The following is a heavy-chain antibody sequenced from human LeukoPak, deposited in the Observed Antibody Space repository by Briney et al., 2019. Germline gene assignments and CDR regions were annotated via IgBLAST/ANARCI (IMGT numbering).Heavy chain of an antibody. CDR1: GFTFSTFW. J-gene: IGHJ3*01. V-gene: IGHV3-7*01. D-gene: IGHD6-19*01. CDR3: ASPSVRTAHAFDF. Sequence: GGSLRLSWAASGFTFSTFWMSWVRQARGKGRECVANIKQDGSDKYYVDSVKGRFTISRDNAKNSLYLQMNSLRAEDTAVYYCASPSVRTAHAFDFWGQGTMVTVSS. CDR2: IKQDGSDK.